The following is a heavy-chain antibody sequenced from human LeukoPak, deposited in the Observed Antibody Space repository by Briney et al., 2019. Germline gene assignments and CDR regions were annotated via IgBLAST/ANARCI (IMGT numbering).Heavy chain of an antibody. Sequence: GGSLRLSCAASGFTFSSYGMHWVRQAPGKGLEWVAVIRYDGSNKYYADSVKGRFTISRDNSKNTLYLQMNSLRAEDTAVYYCAKDRIHDSSGYYFYYFDYWGQGTLVTVSS. D-gene: IGHD3-22*01. CDR3: AKDRIHDSSGYYFYYFDY. CDR2: IRYDGSNK. CDR1: GFTFSSYG. J-gene: IGHJ4*02. V-gene: IGHV3-30*02.